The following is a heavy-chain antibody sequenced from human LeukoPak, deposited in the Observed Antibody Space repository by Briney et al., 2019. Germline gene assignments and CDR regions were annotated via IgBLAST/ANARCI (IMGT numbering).Heavy chain of an antibody. CDR3: ARGPPYDSSGYYFYFDH. CDR2: IYTSGST. D-gene: IGHD3-22*01. CDR1: GGSISSYY. J-gene: IGHJ4*02. V-gene: IGHV4-4*07. Sequence: SETLSLTCTVSGGSISSYYWSWIRQPAGKGLEWIGRIYTSGSTNYNPSLKSRVTMSVDTSKNQFSLKLSSVTAADTAVYYCARGPPYDSSGYYFYFDHWGQGTLVTVSS.